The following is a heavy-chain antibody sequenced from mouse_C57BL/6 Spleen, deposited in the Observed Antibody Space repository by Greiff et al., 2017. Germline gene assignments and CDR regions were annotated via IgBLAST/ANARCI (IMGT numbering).Heavy chain of an antibody. D-gene: IGHD2-3*01. CDR2: ISSGSSTI. CDR1: GFTFSDYG. CDR3: AKGLFYDGYYDYAKDY. J-gene: IGHJ4*01. V-gene: IGHV5-17*01. Sequence: EVMLVESGGGLVKPGGSLKLSCAASGFTFSDYGMHWVRQAPEKGLEWVAYISSGSSTIYYADTVKGRFTLSRDNAKNTLFLQMTSLMSEDTAMYYCAKGLFYDGYYDYAKDYWGQGTSVTVSS.